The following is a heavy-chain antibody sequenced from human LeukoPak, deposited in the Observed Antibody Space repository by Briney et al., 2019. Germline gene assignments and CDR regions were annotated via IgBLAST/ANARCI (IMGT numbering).Heavy chain of an antibody. CDR1: GFTFSGFW. CDR3: ARSSYSSSSSV. Sequence: PGGSLRLSCAVSGFTFSGFWMSWSRQAPGKGLGWVASINSDGSEGYYADVVKGRFTISRDNAKNSLYLQINSLRAEDTAVYCCARSSYSSSSSVWGQGTMVTVSS. CDR2: INSDGSEG. D-gene: IGHD6-6*01. J-gene: IGHJ3*01. V-gene: IGHV3-7*03.